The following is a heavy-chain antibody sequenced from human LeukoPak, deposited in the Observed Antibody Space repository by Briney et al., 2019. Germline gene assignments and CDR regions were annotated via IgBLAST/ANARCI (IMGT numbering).Heavy chain of an antibody. V-gene: IGHV4-34*01. CDR2: INHSGST. CDR1: GGSFSGYY. D-gene: IGHD7-27*01. Sequence: SETLSLTCAVYGGSFSGYYWSWIRQPPGKGLEWIGEINHSGSTNYNPSLKSRVTISVDTSKNQFSLKLSSVTAADTAVYYCARVDSGALDYWGQGTLVTVSS. CDR3: ARVDSGALDY. J-gene: IGHJ4*02.